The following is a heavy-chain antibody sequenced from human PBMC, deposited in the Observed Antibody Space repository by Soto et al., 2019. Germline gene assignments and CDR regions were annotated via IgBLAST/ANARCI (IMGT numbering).Heavy chain of an antibody. CDR1: GFTFSDYY. J-gene: IGHJ6*02. D-gene: IGHD4-4*01. CDR3: ARDLDTVRGYYYGMDF. Sequence: QVQLVESGGGLVKPGGSLRLSCAASGFTFSDYYMSWIRQAPGKGLEWVSYISSSGSTIYYADSVQGRFTISRDNAKNSLYLQMNSLRADDTAVYYCARDLDTVRGYYYGMDFWGQGTTVTVSS. CDR2: ISSSGSTI. V-gene: IGHV3-11*01.